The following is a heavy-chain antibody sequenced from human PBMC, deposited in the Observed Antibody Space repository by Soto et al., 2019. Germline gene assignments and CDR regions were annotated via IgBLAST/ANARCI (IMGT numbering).Heavy chain of an antibody. V-gene: IGHV3-30*09. CDR3: ARDINDFWSGYAERVYGTDV. CDR1: GFTFSSYA. CDR2: ISYDGSNK. J-gene: IGHJ6*02. Sequence: GGSLRLSCAASGFTFSSYAMSWVRQAPGKGLEWVAAISYDGSNKNYADSVKGRFAISRDNSKNMVFMEMNSLRIEDTAVYFCARDINDFWSGYAERVYGTDVWGQGTTVTVSS. D-gene: IGHD3-3*01.